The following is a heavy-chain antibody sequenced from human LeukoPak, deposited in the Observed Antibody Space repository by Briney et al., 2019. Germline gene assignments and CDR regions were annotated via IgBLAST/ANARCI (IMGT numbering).Heavy chain of an antibody. V-gene: IGHV1-18*01. CDR1: GYTFTSYD. D-gene: IGHD3-22*01. Sequence: ASVKVSCKASGYTFTSYDINWVRQATGQGLEWMGWISAYNGNTNYAQKLQGRVTMTTDTSTSTAYMELRSLRSDDTAVYYRARDPIYGYYFLDAFDIWGQGTMVTVSS. CDR3: ARDPIYGYYFLDAFDI. CDR2: ISAYNGNT. J-gene: IGHJ3*02.